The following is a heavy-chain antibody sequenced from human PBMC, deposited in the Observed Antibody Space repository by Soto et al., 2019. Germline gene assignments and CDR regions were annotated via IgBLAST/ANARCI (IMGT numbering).Heavy chain of an antibody. CDR3: ARLLNSATVTDPDY. J-gene: IGHJ4*02. V-gene: IGHV5-51*01. CDR2: IYPDDSDA. Sequence: GESLKISCKASGYSFTSYWIAWVRQMPGKGPEYMGIIYPDDSDARYGPSFQGQVTISADKSITTAFLQWNSLKASDTAMYYCARLLNSATVTDPDYWGQGTLVTVSS. D-gene: IGHD4-17*01. CDR1: GYSFTSYW.